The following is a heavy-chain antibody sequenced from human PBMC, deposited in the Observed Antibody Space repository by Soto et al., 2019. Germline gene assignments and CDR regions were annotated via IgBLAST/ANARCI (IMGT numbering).Heavy chain of an antibody. V-gene: IGHV1-69*13. CDR3: ARDDATYCGGDCYRYFYYGMDV. Sequence: SVNVSCKSSGGTFSNHAISWVRQAPGQGLECVGGVIPTFPTADYAQRFQGRVTITADDSTTTVYMELSGLRSEDTAMYYCARDDATYCGGDCYRYFYYGMDVWGQGTTVTVSS. J-gene: IGHJ6*02. CDR1: GGTFSNHA. D-gene: IGHD2-21*02. CDR2: VIPTFPTA.